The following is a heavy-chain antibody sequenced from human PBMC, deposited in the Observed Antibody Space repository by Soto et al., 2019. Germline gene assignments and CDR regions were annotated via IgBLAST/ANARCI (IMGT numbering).Heavy chain of an antibody. CDR1: GGSFSGYY. D-gene: IGHD2-2*02. CDR3: ARGRVYCSSSSCYTFWSRNNWFDP. CDR2: INHSGST. Sequence: SETLSLTCAVYGGSFSGYYWSWIRQPPGKGLEWIGEINHSGSTNYNPSLKSRVTISVDTSKNQFSLKLSSVTAADTAVYYCARGRVYCSSSSCYTFWSRNNWFDPWGQGTLVTVSS. V-gene: IGHV4-34*01. J-gene: IGHJ5*02.